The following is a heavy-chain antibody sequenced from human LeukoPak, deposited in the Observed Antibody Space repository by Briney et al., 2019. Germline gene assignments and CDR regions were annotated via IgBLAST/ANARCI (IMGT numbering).Heavy chain of an antibody. CDR2: MDEKGNEI. CDR3: ARPRGCGTSRCNNFDY. Sequence: GGSLRLSCAVSGFIFSDFSMSWVRQAPGKGLEWVAKMDEKGNEIFYVDSAKGRFTISRDNAKNSLYLQMNRLRADDTAVYYCARPRGCGTSRCNNFDYWGQGTLVTVSS. V-gene: IGHV3-7*01. J-gene: IGHJ4*02. D-gene: IGHD2-21*01. CDR1: GFIFSDFS.